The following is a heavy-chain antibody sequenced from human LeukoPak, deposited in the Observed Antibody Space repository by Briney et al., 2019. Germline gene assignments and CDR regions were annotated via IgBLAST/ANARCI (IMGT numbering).Heavy chain of an antibody. CDR3: ARLVPLSLGGFDY. Sequence: ASVKVSCKASGYTFTGYYMHWVRQMPGKGLEWMGIIYPGDSDTRYSPSFQGQVTISADKSISTAYLQWSSLKASDTAMYYCARLVPLSLGGFDYWGQGTLVTVSS. CDR2: IYPGDSDT. CDR1: GYTFTGYY. J-gene: IGHJ4*02. V-gene: IGHV5-51*01. D-gene: IGHD3-16*02.